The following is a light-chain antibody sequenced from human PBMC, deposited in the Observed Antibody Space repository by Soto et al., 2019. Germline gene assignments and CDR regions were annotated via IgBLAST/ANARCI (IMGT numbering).Light chain of an antibody. Sequence: EISMTQFPAILSASPGEGATLSCRAAQDVTTNFAWYQLRRDQPPRLLIYDISTRATGVPARFSGSGSGTEFTLTISGLQSEDFALYFCQQYNNWPFSFGPGTRLEIK. V-gene: IGKV3-15*01. CDR1: QDVTTN. CDR2: DIS. J-gene: IGKJ5*01. CDR3: QQYNNWPFS.